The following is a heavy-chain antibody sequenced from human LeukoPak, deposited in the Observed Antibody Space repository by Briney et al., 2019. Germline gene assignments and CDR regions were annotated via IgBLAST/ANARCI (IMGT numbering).Heavy chain of an antibody. D-gene: IGHD4/OR15-4a*01. CDR3: ATDRLRDYAAFDI. Sequence: ASVKVSCKVSGYTLTELSMHWVRQAPGKGLEWMGGFDPEDGETIYAQQFQGRVTMTEDTSPDTGYMELSSRRSEDTAVYYCATDRLRDYAAFDIWGQGTMVTVSS. CDR1: GYTLTELS. CDR2: FDPEDGET. V-gene: IGHV1-24*01. J-gene: IGHJ3*02.